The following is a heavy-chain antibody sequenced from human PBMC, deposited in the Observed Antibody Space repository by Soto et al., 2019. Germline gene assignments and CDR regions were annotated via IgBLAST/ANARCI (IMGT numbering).Heavy chain of an antibody. CDR2: ISSSSDII. Sequence: QVQLVESGGGLVKPGGSLRLSCETSGFTFSGYFMSWVRQAPGKGLEWVAYISSSSDIIYYAAAVRGRFTVSRDNAKNSLYLQMNSLRADDTAVYYCARETEWLAQWGQGTLVTVSS. J-gene: IGHJ4*02. V-gene: IGHV3-11*01. CDR1: GFTFSGYF. CDR3: ARETEWLAQ. D-gene: IGHD3-3*01.